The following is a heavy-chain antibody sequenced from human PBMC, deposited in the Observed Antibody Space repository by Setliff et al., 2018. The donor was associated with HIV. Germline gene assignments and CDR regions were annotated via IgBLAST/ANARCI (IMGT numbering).Heavy chain of an antibody. V-gene: IGHV3-7*03. CDR2: ISPDGSRN. J-gene: IGHJ5*02. CDR1: GFTFNNFW. Sequence: GGSLRLSCAASGFTFNNFWMHWVRQAPGKGLEWVASISPDGSRNHCVGSVKGRFTASRDNAKSSLYLQMNSLRAEDTAVYYCARVLLITNAVYGVVSNQFDPWGQGTLVTVS. D-gene: IGHD3-3*01. CDR3: ARVLLITNAVYGVVSNQFDP.